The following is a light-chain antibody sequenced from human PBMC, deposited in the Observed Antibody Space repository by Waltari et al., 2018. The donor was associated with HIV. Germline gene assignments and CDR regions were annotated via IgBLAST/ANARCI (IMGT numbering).Light chain of an antibody. Sequence: SYVLTQPPSVSVARGQTARITCAGNTIGGKTVHWSQKKPGQAPVLVVYDDTARPSGIPARFSASNSGNTATLTISRVEVGDEADYYCQVWDGGSEHVVFGGGTELTVL. CDR3: QVWDGGSEHVV. CDR2: DDT. V-gene: IGLV3-21*02. J-gene: IGLJ3*02. CDR1: TIGGKT.